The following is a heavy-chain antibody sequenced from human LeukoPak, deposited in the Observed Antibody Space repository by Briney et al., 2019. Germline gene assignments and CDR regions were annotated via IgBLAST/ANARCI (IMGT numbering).Heavy chain of an antibody. D-gene: IGHD6-19*01. J-gene: IGHJ4*02. CDR3: AKSRSGWYKESYFDY. CDR1: GFTFDDYA. V-gene: IGHV3-9*01. Sequence: GGSPRLSCAASGFTFDDYAMHWVRQAPGKGLEWVSGISWNSGSIGYADSVKGRFTISRDNAKNSLYLQMNSLRAEDTALYYCAKSRSGWYKESYFDYWGQGTLVTVSS. CDR2: ISWNSGSI.